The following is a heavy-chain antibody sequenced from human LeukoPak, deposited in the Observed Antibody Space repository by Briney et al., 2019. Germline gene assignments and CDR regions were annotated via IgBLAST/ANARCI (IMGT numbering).Heavy chain of an antibody. Sequence: PGGSLRPSCAASGFTFSTYIMNWVRQAPGKGLEWVGFIRSKAYGGTTEYAASVKGRFTISRDDSKSIAYLQMNSLKTEDTAVYYCTRLEMATMDDAFDIWGQGTMVTVSS. CDR1: GFTFSTYI. V-gene: IGHV3-49*04. D-gene: IGHD5-24*01. CDR3: TRLEMATMDDAFDI. J-gene: IGHJ3*02. CDR2: IRSKAYGGTT.